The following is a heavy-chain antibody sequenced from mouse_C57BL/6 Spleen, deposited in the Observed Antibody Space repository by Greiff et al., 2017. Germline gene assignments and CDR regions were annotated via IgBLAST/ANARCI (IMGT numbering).Heavy chain of an antibody. CDR1: GFTFSDYG. CDR3: ARSYYYGSSGYFDV. J-gene: IGHJ1*03. V-gene: IGHV5-17*01. D-gene: IGHD1-1*01. Sequence: EVKLVESGGGLVKPGGSLTLSCAASGFTFSDYGMHWVRQAPEKGLEWVAYISSGSSTIYYADTVKGRFTISRDNAKNTLCLQMTSLRSEDTAMYYCARSYYYGSSGYFDVWGTGTTVTVSS. CDR2: ISSGSSTI.